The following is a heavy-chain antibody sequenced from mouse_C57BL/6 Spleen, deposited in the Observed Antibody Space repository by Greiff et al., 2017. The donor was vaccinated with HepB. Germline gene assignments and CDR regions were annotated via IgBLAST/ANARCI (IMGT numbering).Heavy chain of an antibody. CDR1: GYTFTSYW. Sequence: QVQLQQPGAELVKPGASVKMSCKASGYTFTSYWITWVKPRPGQGLEWIGDIYPGSGSTNYNEKFKSKATLTVDTSSSTAYLQRSSLTSEDSAVYYWARAGYGSLDYWGQGTTLTVSS. CDR3: ARAGYGSLDY. D-gene: IGHD1-1*01. J-gene: IGHJ2*01. CDR2: IYPGSGST. V-gene: IGHV1-55*01.